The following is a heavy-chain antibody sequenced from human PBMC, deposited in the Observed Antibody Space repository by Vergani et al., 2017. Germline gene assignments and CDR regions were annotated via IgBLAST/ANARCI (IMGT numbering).Heavy chain of an antibody. D-gene: IGHD2/OR15-2a*01. Sequence: VQLVESGGGVVQPGRSLRLSCAASGFTFSSYSMNWVRQAPGKGLEWVSAISGHGDRTYYADSVKGRFTISRDNSKNTVYLQMNSLKAEDRATYYCAREERSNTSPFVGDWGQGTLVTV. J-gene: IGHJ4*02. CDR3: AREERSNTSPFVGD. CDR2: ISGHGDRT. V-gene: IGHV3-23*04. CDR1: GFTFSSYS.